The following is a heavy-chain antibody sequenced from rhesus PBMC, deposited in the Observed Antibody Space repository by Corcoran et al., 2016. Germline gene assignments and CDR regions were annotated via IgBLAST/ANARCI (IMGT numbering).Heavy chain of an antibody. CDR3: TRGIAADSVLFDY. D-gene: IGHD6-19*01. J-gene: IGHJ4*01. Sequence: EVQLVESGGGLVQPGGSLRLSCAASGLTFSYYYMSWVRQAPGKGLEWVSSIRSVSSYIYSADSLKGRFTISRDNAKNSLSLQMNSLKTEDTAVYYCTRGIAADSVLFDYWGQGVLVTVSS. CDR1: GLTFSYYY. V-gene: IGHV3S4*01. CDR2: IRSVSSYI.